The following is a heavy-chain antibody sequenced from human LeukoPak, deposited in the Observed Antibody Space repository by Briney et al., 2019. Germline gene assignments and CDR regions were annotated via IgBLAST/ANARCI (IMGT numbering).Heavy chain of an antibody. V-gene: IGHV4-61*02. CDR1: GGSISSGSYY. CDR2: IYTSGST. CDR3: XXXYCSGGSCYSVWFDP. J-gene: IGHJ5*02. D-gene: IGHD2-15*01. Sequence: SETLSLTCTVSGGSISSGSYYWSWIRQPAGKGLEWIGRIYTSGSTNYNPSLKSRVTISVDTSKNQFSLKLSSVTAADTAVYYXXXXYCSGGSCYSVWFDPWGQGTLVTVSS.